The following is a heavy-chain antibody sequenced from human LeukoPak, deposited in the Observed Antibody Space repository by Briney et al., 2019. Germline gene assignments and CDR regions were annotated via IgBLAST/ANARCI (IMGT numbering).Heavy chain of an antibody. D-gene: IGHD3-10*01. J-gene: IGHJ5*02. CDR3: ARGGYYGSGNDFRFDP. V-gene: IGHV4-39*07. CDR2: IYYSGST. Sequence: SETLSLTCAVSGGSISSNSYYWGWIRQPPGKGLEWIGSIYYSGSTYYNPSLKSRVTISVDTSKNQFSLKLNSVTAADTAVYYCARGGYYGSGNDFRFDPWGQGTLVTVSS. CDR1: GGSISSNSYY.